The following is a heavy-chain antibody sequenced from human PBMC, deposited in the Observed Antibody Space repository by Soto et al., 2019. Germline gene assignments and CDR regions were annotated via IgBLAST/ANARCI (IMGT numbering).Heavy chain of an antibody. CDR2: IYQSEST. D-gene: IGHD3-10*01. J-gene: IGHJ3*02. CDR1: GDSISRSYW. V-gene: IGHV4-4*02. CDR3: TSKFGQLLADAFDI. Sequence: PSETLYLTCAVSGDSISRSYWWSWVRQLPGKGLEWIGEIYQSESTINNPTLQSQVTLSVDKSNNEIYMKMSFVTDADTAVYYCTSKFGQLLADAFDIWGQGTMVT.